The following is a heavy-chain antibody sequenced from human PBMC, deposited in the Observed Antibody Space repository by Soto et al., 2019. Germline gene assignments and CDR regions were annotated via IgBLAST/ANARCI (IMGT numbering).Heavy chain of an antibody. V-gene: IGHV3-48*03. Sequence: GGSLRLSCAASGFTFSSYEMNWVRQAPGKGLEWVSYISSSGSTIYYADSVKGRFTISRDNAKNSLYLQMNSLRAEDTAVYYCARDRMEMATIFEYYYYGMDVWGQGTTVTVSS. J-gene: IGHJ6*02. D-gene: IGHD5-12*01. CDR1: GFTFSSYE. CDR2: ISSSGSTI. CDR3: ARDRMEMATIFEYYYYGMDV.